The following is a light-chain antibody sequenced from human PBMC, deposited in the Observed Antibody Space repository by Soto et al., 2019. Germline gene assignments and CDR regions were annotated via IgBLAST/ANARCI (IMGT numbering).Light chain of an antibody. Sequence: QSALTQPPSASGSPGQSVTISCTGTSSDVGGYNYVAWYQQHPGKAPKLIIYELNKRPSGVPDRFSGSKSGNTASLTVSGLQAEDEADYYCSSYAGSNPLFGGGTKLTVL. CDR2: ELN. V-gene: IGLV2-8*01. J-gene: IGLJ3*02. CDR3: SSYAGSNPL. CDR1: SSDVGGYNY.